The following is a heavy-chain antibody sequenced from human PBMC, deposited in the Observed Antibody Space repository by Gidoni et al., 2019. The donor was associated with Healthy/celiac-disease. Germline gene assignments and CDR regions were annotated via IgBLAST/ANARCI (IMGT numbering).Heavy chain of an antibody. CDR3: ARKGGIGVYGMDV. Sequence: EVQLVESGGGLVQPGGSLRLSCAASDFTFSSYDMHWVRQATGKGLGGVSAIGTAGDTYYPGFVKCRFTISRENAKNTLYLQMNSLRAGDTAVYYCARKGGIGVYGMDVWGQGTTVTVSS. CDR2: IGTAGDT. CDR1: DFTFSSYD. V-gene: IGHV3-13*01. J-gene: IGHJ6*02. D-gene: IGHD2-15*01.